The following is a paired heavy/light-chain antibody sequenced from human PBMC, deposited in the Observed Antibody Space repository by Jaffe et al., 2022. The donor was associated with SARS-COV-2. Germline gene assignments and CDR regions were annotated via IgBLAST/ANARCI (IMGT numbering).Heavy chain of an antibody. CDR2: ISAYNGNT. D-gene: IGHD4-17*01. Sequence: QVQLVQSGAEVKKPGASVKVSCKASGYTFTSYGISWVRQAPGQGLEWMGWISAYNGNTNYAQKLQGRVTMTTDTSTSTAYMELRSLRSDDTAVYYCARDATVTEDPAYYYYYYYGMDVWGQGTTVTVSS. CDR1: GYTFTSYG. CDR3: ARDATVTEDPAYYYYYYYGMDV. J-gene: IGHJ6*02. V-gene: IGHV1-18*01.
Light chain of an antibody. V-gene: IGKV2-30*01. J-gene: IGKJ5*01. CDR1: QSLVYSDGNTY. Sequence: DVVMTQSPLSLPVTLGQPASISCRSSQSLVYSDGNTYLNWFQQRPGQSPRRLIYKVSNRDSGVPDRFSGSGSGTDFTLKISRVEAEDVGVYYCMQGTHWPPRFGQGTRLEIK. CDR3: MQGTHWPPR. CDR2: KVS.